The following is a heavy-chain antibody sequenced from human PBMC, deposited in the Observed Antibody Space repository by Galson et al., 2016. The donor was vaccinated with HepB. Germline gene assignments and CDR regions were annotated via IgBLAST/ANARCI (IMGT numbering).Heavy chain of an antibody. J-gene: IGHJ3*02. V-gene: IGHV3-7*01. CDR1: GFPFSFYS. CDR3: ARDPGRTTIEYAFDI. CDR2: IERVGSQ. D-gene: IGHD1-26*01. Sequence: SLRLSCAASGFPFSFYSMAWVRQAPGKGLEWVASIERVGSQYVDSVTGRFTISRDSTKNSLYLQMNSLRAEDTAIYYCARDPGRTTIEYAFDIWGQGTMVTVS.